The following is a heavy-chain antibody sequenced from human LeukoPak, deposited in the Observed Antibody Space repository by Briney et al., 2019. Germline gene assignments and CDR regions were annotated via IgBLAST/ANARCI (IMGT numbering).Heavy chain of an antibody. D-gene: IGHD6-13*01. Sequence: GESLKISCKGSGYSFISYWIGWVRQMPGKGLEWMGIIYPGDSDTRYSPSFQGQVTISADKSISTAYLQWSSLKASDTAMYYCARGAGYSRVSSWFDPWGQGTLVTVSS. V-gene: IGHV5-51*01. J-gene: IGHJ5*02. CDR1: GYSFISYW. CDR3: ARGAGYSRVSSWFDP. CDR2: IYPGDSDT.